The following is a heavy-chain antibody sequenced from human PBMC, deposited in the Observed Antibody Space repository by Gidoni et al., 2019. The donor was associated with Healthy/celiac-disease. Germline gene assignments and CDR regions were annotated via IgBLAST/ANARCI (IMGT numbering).Heavy chain of an antibody. CDR1: GGTFSSYA. CDR3: ARADLTDESSGYYYFDY. V-gene: IGHV1-69*01. D-gene: IGHD3-22*01. CDR2: IIPICSTG. Sequence: QVQLVQSGAEVKKPGSSVKVSCKASGGTFSSYAISWVRQAPGQGLEWMGGIIPICSTGNYEQKFQGRVTITADESTSTAYMELSSLRSEDTAVYYCARADLTDESSGYYYFDYWGQGTLVTVSS. J-gene: IGHJ4*02.